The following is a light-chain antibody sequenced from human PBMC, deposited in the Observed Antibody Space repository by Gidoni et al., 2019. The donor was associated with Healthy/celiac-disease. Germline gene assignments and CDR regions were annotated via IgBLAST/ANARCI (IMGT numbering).Light chain of an antibody. CDR1: QSVSSSY. CDR3: QQYGSSPPFT. CDR2: GAS. J-gene: IGKJ3*01. Sequence: EIVLPQLPATLSLSPGERAPLSCRASQSVSSSYLAWYEQKPGQAPRLLIYGASSRATGNPDRFSGSGSGTDFTLTSSRLEPEDFAVYYCQQYGSSPPFTFGPGTKVDIK. V-gene: IGKV3-20*01.